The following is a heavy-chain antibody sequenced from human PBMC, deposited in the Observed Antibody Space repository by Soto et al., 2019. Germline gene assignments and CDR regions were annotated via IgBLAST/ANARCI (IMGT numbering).Heavy chain of an antibody. CDR2: ISGNGGTT. J-gene: IGHJ4*02. V-gene: IGHV3-23*01. D-gene: IGHD3-3*01. Sequence: EVQLLESGGGLVQPGGSLRLSCAASGFRFSSYAMSWVRQAPGKGLEWVSVISGNGGTTYYADSAKGRFTISRDNSESMLYLQMNSLRPEDTAIYYCPKGREHTMFGVDTLFDYWGQGTLLTVSS. CDR3: PKGREHTMFGVDTLFDY. CDR1: GFRFSSYA.